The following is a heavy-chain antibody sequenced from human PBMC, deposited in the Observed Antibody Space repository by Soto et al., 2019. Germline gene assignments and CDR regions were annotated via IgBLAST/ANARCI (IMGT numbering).Heavy chain of an antibody. CDR3: ARAIAVGSTSLDY. CDR2: ISSRSSTI. D-gene: IGHD6-19*01. CDR1: GFSFSTYN. J-gene: IGHJ4*02. Sequence: GGSLRLSCAASGFSFSTYNMNWVRQAPGRGLEWVSYISSRSSTIYHADSVKGRFTISRDNARNSLYLQMDSLRDEDTAVYFCARAIAVGSTSLDYWGLGTRVTVSS. V-gene: IGHV3-48*02.